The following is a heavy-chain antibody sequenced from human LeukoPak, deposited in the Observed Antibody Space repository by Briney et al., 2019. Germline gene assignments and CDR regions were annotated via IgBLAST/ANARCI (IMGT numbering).Heavy chain of an antibody. Sequence: ASVTVSCTASGFTFTDYAVHWVRQAPGQRLEWMGWINVGNAYTKYSQKFQTRVTITRDTSVSTVYMELSNMRSEDTAVYYCARDPPRGAYHFDSWGQGTLVTVSS. CDR1: GFTFTDYA. D-gene: IGHD3-10*01. CDR2: INVGNAYT. J-gene: IGHJ4*02. V-gene: IGHV1-3*01. CDR3: ARDPPRGAYHFDS.